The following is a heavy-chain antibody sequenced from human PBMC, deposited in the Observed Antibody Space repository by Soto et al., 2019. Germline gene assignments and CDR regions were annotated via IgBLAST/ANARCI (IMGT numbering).Heavy chain of an antibody. V-gene: IGHV1-8*01. CDR1: GYTFTSYD. CDR2: MNPNSGNT. J-gene: IGHJ6*02. CDR3: ARFSHNYYYGMDV. Sequence: GASVKVSCKASGYTFTSYDINWVRPATGQGLELMGWMNPNSGNTGYAQKFQGRVTMTRSTSISTAYMELSNLRSEDTAVYYCARFSHNYYYGMDVWGQGTTVTVSS.